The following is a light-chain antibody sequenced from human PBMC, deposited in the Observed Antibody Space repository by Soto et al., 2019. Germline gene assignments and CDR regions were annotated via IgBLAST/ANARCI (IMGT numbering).Light chain of an antibody. Sequence: EIVLTQSPGTLSLSPGERATLSCSASQSVSSTYLGWYQQKPGQAPRLLISGASSRATGIPDRFSGSGSGTDLTLTISRLAPEDFGVYYCQKYGSIHFTFGPGTKVD. CDR2: GAS. J-gene: IGKJ3*01. CDR1: QSVSSTY. V-gene: IGKV3-20*01. CDR3: QKYGSIHFT.